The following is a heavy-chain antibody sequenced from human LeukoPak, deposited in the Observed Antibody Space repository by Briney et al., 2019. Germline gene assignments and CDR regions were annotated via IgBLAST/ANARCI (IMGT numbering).Heavy chain of an antibody. CDR3: ARQDCSPSCYLAH. D-gene: IGHD2-2*01. V-gene: IGHV3-30*04. CDR2: ISYDGRNE. Sequence: RSLRLSCAASGFTFSGHAMHWARQTPGKGLEWVAVISYDGRNEYYADSVKGRFTISRDNSKNTLFLQMNSLRAEDTALYYCARQDCSPSCYLAHWGQGTLVTVSS. J-gene: IGHJ4*02. CDR1: GFTFSGHA.